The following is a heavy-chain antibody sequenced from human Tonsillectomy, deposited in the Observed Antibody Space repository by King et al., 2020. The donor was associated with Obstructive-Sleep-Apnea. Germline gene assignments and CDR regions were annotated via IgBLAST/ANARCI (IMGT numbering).Heavy chain of an antibody. D-gene: IGHD3-3*01. V-gene: IGHV4-30-4*01. CDR2: IYYSGSA. CDR3: ARESGYGWPYFDY. Sequence: VQLQESGPGLVKPSQTLSLTCTVSGGAISSGDYYWSWIRQPPGKGLEWIGYIYYSGSAYYNPSLKSRVTILVDTSKNQFPLKLSSVTAADTAVYYCARESGYGWPYFDYWGQGTLVTVSS. CDR1: GGAISSGDYY. J-gene: IGHJ4*02.